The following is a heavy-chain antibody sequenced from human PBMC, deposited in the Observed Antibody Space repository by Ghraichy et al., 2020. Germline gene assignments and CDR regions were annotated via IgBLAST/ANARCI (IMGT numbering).Heavy chain of an antibody. CDR2: IYYSGST. CDR1: GGSISSYY. J-gene: IGHJ3*02. D-gene: IGHD2-2*01. CDR3: ARELLGGYAEHDAFDI. V-gene: IGHV4-59*01. Sequence: SQTLSLTCTVSGGSISSYYWSWIRQPPGKGLEWIGYIYYSGSTNYNPSLKSRVTISVDTSKNQFSLKLSPVTAADTAVYYCARELLGGYAEHDAFDIWGQGTMVTVSS.